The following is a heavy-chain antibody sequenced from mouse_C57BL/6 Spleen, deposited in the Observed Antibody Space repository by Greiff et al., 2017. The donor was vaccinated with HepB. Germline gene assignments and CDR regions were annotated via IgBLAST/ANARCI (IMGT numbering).Heavy chain of an antibody. Sequence: QVQLQHPGAELVKPGASVKMSCKASGYTFTSYWITWVKQRPGQGLEWIGDIYPGSGSTNYNEKFKSKATLTVDTSSSTAYMQLSSLTSEDSAVYYCARYPYEGDAMDYWGQGTSVTVSS. CDR3: ARYPYEGDAMDY. J-gene: IGHJ4*01. CDR2: IYPGSGST. D-gene: IGHD2-12*01. CDR1: GYTFTSYW. V-gene: IGHV1-55*01.